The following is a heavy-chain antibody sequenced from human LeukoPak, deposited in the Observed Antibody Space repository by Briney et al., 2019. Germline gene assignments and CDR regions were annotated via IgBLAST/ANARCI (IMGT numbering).Heavy chain of an antibody. Sequence: GGSLRLSCAASGFTFSSYAMSWVRQAPGKGLEWVSGISGSGGSTYYADSVKGRFTISRDNAKNSLYLQMSSLRAEDTAVYYCARDWAWGGFDHWGQGALVTVSS. J-gene: IGHJ4*02. V-gene: IGHV3-23*01. CDR1: GFTFSSYA. D-gene: IGHD3-16*01. CDR3: ARDWAWGGFDH. CDR2: ISGSGGST.